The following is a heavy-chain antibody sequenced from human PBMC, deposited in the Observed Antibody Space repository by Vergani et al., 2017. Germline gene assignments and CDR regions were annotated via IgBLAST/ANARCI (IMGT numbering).Heavy chain of an antibody. J-gene: IGHJ4*02. CDR2: ISWNRGKI. CDR3: ATSQTRSSGGGY. CDR1: GFVFDEYA. D-gene: IGHD6-19*01. V-gene: IGHV3-9*01. Sequence: EVQLVTSGGGLVQPGGSLRLSCAASGFVFDEYALHWVRQSPGKGLEWVSGISWNRGKIAYADSVKGRFTIPRDTAKKSLYLQMNSLRAEDTAVYYCATSQTRSSGGGYWGQGTLVTVSS.